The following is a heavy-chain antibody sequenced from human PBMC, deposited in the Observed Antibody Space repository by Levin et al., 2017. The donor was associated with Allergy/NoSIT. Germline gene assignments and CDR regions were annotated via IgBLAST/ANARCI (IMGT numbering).Heavy chain of an antibody. D-gene: IGHD6-19*01. CDR3: AKDAIRGSDQPYYFDY. Sequence: GGSLRLSCAASGFTFNNYAMSWVRQAPGKGLEWVSAIINSVVGTYYADSGKGRFTISRDNSKNTIYLQMNSLRAEDTAVYFCAKDAIRGSDQPYYFDYWGQGTLVTASS. CDR1: GFTFNNYA. V-gene: IGHV3-23*01. CDR2: IINSVVGT. J-gene: IGHJ4*02.